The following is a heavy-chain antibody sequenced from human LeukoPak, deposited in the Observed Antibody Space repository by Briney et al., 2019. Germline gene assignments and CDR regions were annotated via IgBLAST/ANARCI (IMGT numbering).Heavy chain of an antibody. V-gene: IGHV3-7*01. CDR1: GFSFSSNW. CDR2: IKRDGSQK. D-gene: IGHD1-1*01. CDR3: ARLGLEVGGPNWFDP. Sequence: GGSLRLSCAAPGFSFSSNWMGWVRQAPGKGLEWVAHIKRDGSQKYYLDSVKGRFTISRDNAKNSLYLQMSSLRVEDTAVYYCARLGLEVGGPNWFDPWGQGTLVTVSS. J-gene: IGHJ5*02.